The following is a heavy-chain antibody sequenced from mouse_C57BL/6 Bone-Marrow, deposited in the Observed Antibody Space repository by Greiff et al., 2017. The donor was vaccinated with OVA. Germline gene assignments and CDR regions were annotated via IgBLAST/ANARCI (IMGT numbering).Heavy chain of an antibody. D-gene: IGHD2-3*01. CDR1: GFTFSSYA. J-gene: IGHJ3*01. V-gene: IGHV5-9-1*02. CDR2: ISSGGDYI. CDR3: TRDGGLLPSFDY. Sequence: DVLLVESGEGLVKPGGSLKLSCAASGFTFSSYAMSWVRQTPEKRLEWVAYISSGGDYIYYAATVKGRFTITRDNARNTLYLQMSSLKSEDTAMYYCTRDGGLLPSFDYWGKGTPVTVSA.